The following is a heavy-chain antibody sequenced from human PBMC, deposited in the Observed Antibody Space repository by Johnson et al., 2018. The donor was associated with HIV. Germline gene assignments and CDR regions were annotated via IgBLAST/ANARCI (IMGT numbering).Heavy chain of an antibody. Sequence: VQLVESGGVVVQPGGSLRLSCAASGFTFDDYAMHWVRQAPGKGLEWVSLISWDGGSSYYADSVKGRFTISRDNSKNSLYRKMNSLRAEDTALYYCAKGGVATVLRAFDIWGQGTMVTVSS. CDR3: AKGGVATVLRAFDI. D-gene: IGHD5-12*01. J-gene: IGHJ3*02. V-gene: IGHV3-43D*03. CDR1: GFTFDDYA. CDR2: ISWDGGSS.